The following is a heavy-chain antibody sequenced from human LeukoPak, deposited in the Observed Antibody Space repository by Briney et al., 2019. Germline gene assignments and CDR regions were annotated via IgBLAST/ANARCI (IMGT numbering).Heavy chain of an antibody. CDR1: GFTFSSYE. D-gene: IGHD3-10*01. Sequence: PGGYLRRYCAASGFTFSSYEMNWLRQAPGNGLEGVSYISSSGSTIYYADSVKGRFTISRDNAKNSLYLQMNSLRAEDTAVYYCARDRAWFGELLDALDIWGQGTMVTVSS. J-gene: IGHJ3*02. CDR3: ARDRAWFGELLDALDI. CDR2: ISSSGSTI. V-gene: IGHV3-48*03.